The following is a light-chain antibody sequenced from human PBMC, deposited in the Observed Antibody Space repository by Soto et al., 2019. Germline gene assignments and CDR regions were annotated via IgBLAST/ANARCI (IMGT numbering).Light chain of an antibody. J-gene: IGLJ1*01. CDR2: DVS. CDR3: SSYTRSNTRQIV. Sequence: QSVLTQPASVSGSPGQSITISCTGTSSDVGGYNYVSWYQHHPGKAPKLMIFDVSNRPSGVSNRFSGSKSGNTASLTISGLQPEDEAENYCSSYTRSNTRQIVFGTGTKVTV. V-gene: IGLV2-14*03. CDR1: SSDVGGYNY.